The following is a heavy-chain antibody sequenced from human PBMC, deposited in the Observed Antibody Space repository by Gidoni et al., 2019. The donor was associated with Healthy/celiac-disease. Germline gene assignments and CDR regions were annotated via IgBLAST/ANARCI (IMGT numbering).Heavy chain of an antibody. CDR3: AKDRRPMGELSPNDAFDI. CDR2: IRWNRCSI. Sequence: EVQLVESGGGLVQPGRSLRRSCAASGFTFAAYDLHWVRQAPGKGLEWVSGIRWNRCSIGYADYVKGRFTISRDNAKNSLYLQMNSLRAEDTALYYCAKDRRPMGELSPNDAFDIWGQGTMVTVSA. CDR1: GFTFAAYD. V-gene: IGHV3-9*01. J-gene: IGHJ3*02. D-gene: IGHD3-16*02.